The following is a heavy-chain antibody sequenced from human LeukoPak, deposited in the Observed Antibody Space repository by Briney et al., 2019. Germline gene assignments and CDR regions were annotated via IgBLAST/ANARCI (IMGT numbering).Heavy chain of an antibody. CDR1: GGSISSYY. J-gene: IGHJ5*02. CDR2: IYYSGST. Sequence: SETLSLTCTVSGGSISSYYWSWIRQPPGKGLEWIGYIYYSGSTNYNPSLKSRVTISVDTSKNQFSLKLSSVTAADTAVYYCAREFASAAGAGNWFDPWGQGTLVTVSS. CDR3: AREFASAAGAGNWFDP. D-gene: IGHD6-13*01. V-gene: IGHV4-59*01.